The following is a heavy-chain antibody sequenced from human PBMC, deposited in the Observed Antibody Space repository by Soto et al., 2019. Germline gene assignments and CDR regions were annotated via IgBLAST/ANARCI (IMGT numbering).Heavy chain of an antibody. D-gene: IGHD3-3*01. Sequence: ASVKVSCKASGYTFTSYGISWVRQAPGQGLEWMGWISAYNGNTNYAQKLQGRVTMTTDTSTSTAYMELRSLRSDDTAVYYCARVLSERITIFGVVIRSGAFDIWGQGTMVTVS. CDR2: ISAYNGNT. CDR1: GYTFTSYG. J-gene: IGHJ3*02. CDR3: ARVLSERITIFGVVIRSGAFDI. V-gene: IGHV1-18*01.